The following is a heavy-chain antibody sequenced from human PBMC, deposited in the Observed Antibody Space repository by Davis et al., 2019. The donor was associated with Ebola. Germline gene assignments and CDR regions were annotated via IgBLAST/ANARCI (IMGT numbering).Heavy chain of an antibody. V-gene: IGHV3-74*01. Sequence: GESLKISCAASGFTFSSYWMHWVRQAPGKGLVWVSRIKTDGSYTNYADSVKGRFAIFRDNAKNTLYLQMNSLRAEDTAVYYCARQHDPSTPAPGFWGQGTTVTVSS. D-gene: IGHD5/OR15-5a*01. J-gene: IGHJ6*02. CDR2: IKTDGSYT. CDR1: GFTFSSYW. CDR3: ARQHDPSTPAPGF.